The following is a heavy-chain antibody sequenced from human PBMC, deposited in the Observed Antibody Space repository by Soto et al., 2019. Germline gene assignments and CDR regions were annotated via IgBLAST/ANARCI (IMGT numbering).Heavy chain of an antibody. J-gene: IGHJ4*02. CDR1: GFTFNDYF. Sequence: EVQLVESGGGLVQPGGSLRLSCAASGFTFNDYFMVWLRQAPGKGLEWVGLIKDKLYAFDAKYAASVRGRFTITRDNSKSLLYLHMSGLKTVDTAVYFCARDAQGSPDYWGQGALVTVSS. CDR3: ARDAQGSPDY. V-gene: IGHV3-72*01. CDR2: IKDKLYAFDA.